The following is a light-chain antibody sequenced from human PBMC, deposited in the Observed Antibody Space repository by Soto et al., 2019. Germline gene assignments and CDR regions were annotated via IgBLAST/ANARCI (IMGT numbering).Light chain of an antibody. V-gene: IGKV1-5*01. CDR3: QQLNSYPSIT. J-gene: IGKJ3*01. Sequence: DIQMTQSPSALSASVGDRVTITCRASQSISTWLAWYQQTPGKAPKVLIYDASKLEAGVPSRFSGSGSGTDFTLTISNLQPEDFATYYCQQLNSYPSITFGPGTTVDVK. CDR1: QSISTW. CDR2: DAS.